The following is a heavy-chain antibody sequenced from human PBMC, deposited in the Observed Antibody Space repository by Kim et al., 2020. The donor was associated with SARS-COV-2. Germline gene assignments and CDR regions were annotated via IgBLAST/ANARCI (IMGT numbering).Heavy chain of an antibody. CDR1: GFTFSSYS. D-gene: IGHD5-12*01. CDR2: ISSSSSYT. V-gene: IGHV3-21*01. Sequence: GGSLRLSCAASGFTFSSYSMNWVRQAPGKGLEWVSSISSSSSYTYYADSVKGRFTISRDNAKNSLYLQMNSLRAEDTAVYYCARKDSGYSGYDSVYWGQGTLVTVSS. CDR3: ARKDSGYSGYDSVY. J-gene: IGHJ4*02.